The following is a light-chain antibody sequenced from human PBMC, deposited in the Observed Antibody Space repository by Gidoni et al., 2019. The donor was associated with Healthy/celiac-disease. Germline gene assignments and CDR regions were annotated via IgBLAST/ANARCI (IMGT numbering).Light chain of an antibody. CDR2: DAS. V-gene: IGKV3-11*01. CDR3: QQRSNWPWT. CDR1: QSVSSY. Sequence: EIVLTQSPATLSLSPVERATLSCRASQSVSSYLAWYQQKPGQAPTLRIYDASNRATGIPARFSGSGSGTDFTLTISSLEPEDFAVYYCQQRSNWPWTFGQGTKVEIK. J-gene: IGKJ1*01.